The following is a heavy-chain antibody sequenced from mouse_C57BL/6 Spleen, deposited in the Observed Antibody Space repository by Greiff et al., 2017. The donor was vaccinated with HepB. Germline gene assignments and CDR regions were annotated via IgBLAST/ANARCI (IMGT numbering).Heavy chain of an antibody. J-gene: IGHJ2*01. Sequence: VQLKESGPGLVKPSQSLSLTCSVTGYSITSGYYWNWLRQFPGNKLEWMGYISYDGSNNYNPSLKNRIAITRDTSKNQFFLKLNSVTTEDTATYYCARDRDYGVYYFDYWGQGTTLTVSS. CDR2: ISYDGSN. CDR1: GYSITSGYY. CDR3: ARDRDYGVYYFDY. V-gene: IGHV3-6*01. D-gene: IGHD1-1*01.